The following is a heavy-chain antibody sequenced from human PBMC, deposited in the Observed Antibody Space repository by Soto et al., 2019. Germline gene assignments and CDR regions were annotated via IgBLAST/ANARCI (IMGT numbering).Heavy chain of an antibody. D-gene: IGHD3-10*01. CDR2: IIPMYGSA. V-gene: IGHV1-69*01. Sequence: QVQLVQSGAEVKKPGSSVKVSCKASGDTFINYALTWVRQAPGQGLGWMGGIIPMYGSADYAQKFQGRVTITADESTTTAYMELRSLTSEDTAVYFCARDRCITPHCPPPFKWFDPWGQGTLVTVSS. CDR3: ARDRCITPHCPPPFKWFDP. CDR1: GDTFINYA. J-gene: IGHJ5*02.